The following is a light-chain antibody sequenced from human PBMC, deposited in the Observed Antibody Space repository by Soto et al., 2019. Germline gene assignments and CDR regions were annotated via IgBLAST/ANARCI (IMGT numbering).Light chain of an antibody. V-gene: IGKV3D-15*01. Sequence: GMNQSPATLSVSPGERATLSCRASQSVSSNLAWYQQKPGQPPRLLIYDISTRATGIPTRFSGSGSGTEFTLTISSLQSEDFATYYCQQFNSYPITFGQGTRLEIK. CDR2: DIS. J-gene: IGKJ5*01. CDR1: QSVSSN. CDR3: QQFNSYPIT.